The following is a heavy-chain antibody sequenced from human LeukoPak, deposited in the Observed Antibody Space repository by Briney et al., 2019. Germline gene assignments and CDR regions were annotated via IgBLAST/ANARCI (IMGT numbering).Heavy chain of an antibody. CDR3: ARRSMVQHMDV. V-gene: IGHV7-4-1*02. D-gene: IGHD3-10*01. CDR1: GYTFTNHS. Sequence: ASVKVSCKASGYTFTNHSINWVRQAPGQGLEYMGWIDTNTGNPTYAQAFTGRIVFSLDTSVSTAYLQIRSLKAEDTAVYFCARRSMVQHMDVWGKGTTVIVSS. J-gene: IGHJ6*03. CDR2: IDTNTGNP.